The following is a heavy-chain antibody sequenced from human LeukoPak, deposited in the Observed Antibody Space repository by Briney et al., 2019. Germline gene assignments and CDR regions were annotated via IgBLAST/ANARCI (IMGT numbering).Heavy chain of an antibody. V-gene: IGHV3-74*01. Sequence: GGSLRLSCVASGFTFSSYWMHWVRQVPGKGLAWVSHINSDGSSTTYADSVKGRFTISRDNAKNTLYLQMNSLRAEDTAVYYCARGPNYDFWSGYRDFYYMDVWGKGTTVTVSS. CDR2: INSDGSST. CDR1: GFTFSSYW. J-gene: IGHJ6*03. D-gene: IGHD3-3*01. CDR3: ARGPNYDFWSGYRDFYYMDV.